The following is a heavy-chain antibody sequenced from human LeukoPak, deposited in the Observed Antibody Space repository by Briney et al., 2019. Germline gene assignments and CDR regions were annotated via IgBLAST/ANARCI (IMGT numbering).Heavy chain of an antibody. Sequence: GASVKVSCKASGYTFTAHYLHWVRQAPGQGLEWIGWINPNSGDTNFAQKFQGRVTMTRDTSISTAYMDLSRLRSDDTAVYYCARAVTSLTLLLWGQGTVVTVSS. CDR3: ARAVTSLTLLL. J-gene: IGHJ3*01. CDR1: GYTFTAHY. D-gene: IGHD4-23*01. V-gene: IGHV1-2*02. CDR2: INPNSGDT.